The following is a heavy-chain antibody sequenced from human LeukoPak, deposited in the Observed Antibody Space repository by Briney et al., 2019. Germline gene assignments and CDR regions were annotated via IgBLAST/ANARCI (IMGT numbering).Heavy chain of an antibody. J-gene: IGHJ4*02. D-gene: IGHD6-13*01. V-gene: IGHV3-48*03. Sequence: GGSLRLSCAASGFTFSSYDMNWVRQAPGKGLEWLSYISSSGSSIYYADSVKGRFTISRDNAKNSLHLQMNSLRADIGALPSPMSWGQGTLVTVSS. CDR3: MS. CDR1: GFTFSSYD. CDR2: ISSSGSSI.